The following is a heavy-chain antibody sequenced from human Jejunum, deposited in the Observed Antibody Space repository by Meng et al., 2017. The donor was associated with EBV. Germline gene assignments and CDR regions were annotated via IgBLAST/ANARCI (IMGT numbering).Heavy chain of an antibody. D-gene: IGHD1-1*01. CDR3: ARETTGGYYFDY. V-gene: IGHV6-1*01. CDR2: RYYRSKWYN. Sequence: QAGPRLMQPSHPPPSTCAICGNSVSSTSSAWNWIRQSPSRGLEWLGRRYYRSKWYNDYAQSVKSRLTINPDTSKNQFSLQLNSVTPEDTAVYFCARETTGGYYFDYWGQGTLVTVSS. CDR1: GNSVSSTSSA. J-gene: IGHJ4*02.